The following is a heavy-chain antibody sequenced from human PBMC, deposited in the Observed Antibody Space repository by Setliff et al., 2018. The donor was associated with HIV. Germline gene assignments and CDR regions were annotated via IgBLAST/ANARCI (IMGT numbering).Heavy chain of an antibody. Sequence: GASVKVSCKAAGGTFNNYAFSWVRKAPGRGLEWIGTIIPILDTTNYAQKFQDRVTITTDESTSTAYMELRSLTSEDTAVYYCARDLDEAVKDADNYVPLDLWGQGTLVTVSS. CDR2: IIPILDTT. J-gene: IGHJ5*02. D-gene: IGHD3-16*01. V-gene: IGHV1-69*11. CDR3: ARDLDEAVKDADNYVPLDL. CDR1: GGTFNNYA.